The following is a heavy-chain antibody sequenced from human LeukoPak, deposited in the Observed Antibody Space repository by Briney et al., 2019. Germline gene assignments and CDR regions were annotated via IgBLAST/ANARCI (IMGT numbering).Heavy chain of an antibody. Sequence: SETLSLTCTVSGGSISSSSYYWGWIRQPPGKGLEWIGSIYYSGSTYYNPSLKSRVIISVDTSKNQFSLKLSSVTAADTAVYYCARGPPDYDFWSGYYYYYYMDVWGKGTTVTVSS. V-gene: IGHV4-39*07. CDR1: GGSISSSSYY. J-gene: IGHJ6*03. D-gene: IGHD3-3*01. CDR2: IYYSGST. CDR3: ARGPPDYDFWSGYYYYYYMDV.